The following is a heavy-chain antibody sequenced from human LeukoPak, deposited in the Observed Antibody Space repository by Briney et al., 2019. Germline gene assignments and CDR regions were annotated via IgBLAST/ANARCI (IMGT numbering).Heavy chain of an antibody. J-gene: IGHJ6*03. CDR3: EKGKNDYSDFSYMDV. V-gene: IGHV3-30*02. CDR2: IRYEGNNK. D-gene: IGHD4-11*01. CDR1: GLPFNNYR. Sequence: PGGSLTLSCAASGLPFNNYRKHWVPQAPGKGLEGVAYIRYEGNNKYCAHSEKGRFNLPRDNNKHTLYAQKNSLRAEDKAAYFCEKGKNDYSDFSYMDVGGKGPAVTV.